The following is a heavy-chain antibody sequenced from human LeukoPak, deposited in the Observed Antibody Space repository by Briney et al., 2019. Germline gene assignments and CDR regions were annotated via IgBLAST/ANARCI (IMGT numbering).Heavy chain of an antibody. Sequence: GASVKVSCKATGYTVTSYGISWVRQAPGQGPEWMGWISAYNGYTNYAQKFQGRVTMTTDTSTNTAYMELRSLRSDDTAVYYCARNGSGWYFLDYWGQGTPVTVSS. CDR1: GYTVTSYG. V-gene: IGHV1-18*01. D-gene: IGHD6-19*01. J-gene: IGHJ4*02. CDR2: ISAYNGYT. CDR3: ARNGSGWYFLDY.